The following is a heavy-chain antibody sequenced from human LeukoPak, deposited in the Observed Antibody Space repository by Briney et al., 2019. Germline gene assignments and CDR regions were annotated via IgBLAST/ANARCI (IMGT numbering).Heavy chain of an antibody. CDR3: ARVGSYNFDF. D-gene: IGHD3-10*01. J-gene: IGHJ4*02. Sequence: SETLSLTCTVSGGSLSTYYWSWIPQPPGKGLEWIGYIYYTGNTVYNTSLKSRVTMSVDTAKNQVSLRLSSVTTADMAVYYCARVGSYNFDFLGQGTLVTGSS. CDR2: IYYTGNT. CDR1: GGSLSTYY. V-gene: IGHV4-59*01.